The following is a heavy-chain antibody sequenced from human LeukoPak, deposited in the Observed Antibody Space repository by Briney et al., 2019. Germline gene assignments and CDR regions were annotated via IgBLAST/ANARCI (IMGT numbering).Heavy chain of an antibody. CDR2: IWYNGSKE. CDR3: ARVRGATLDY. CDR1: GFTFSSYG. Sequence: PGGSLRLSCAASGFTFSSYGMHWIRQAPGKGLEWMTVIWYNGSKEYYADSVKGRFTISRDNSKNTVYLQMNSLRAEDTAVYYCARVRGATLDYWGQGTLVTVSS. J-gene: IGHJ4*02. V-gene: IGHV3-33*01. D-gene: IGHD1-26*01.